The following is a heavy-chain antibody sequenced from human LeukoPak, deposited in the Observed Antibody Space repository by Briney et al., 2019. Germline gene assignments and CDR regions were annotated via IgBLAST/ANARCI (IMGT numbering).Heavy chain of an antibody. Sequence: KPSETLSLTCTVSGGSISSGDYYWSWIRQPPGKGLEWIGYIYYSGSTYYNPSFKSRVTISVDTSKNQFSLKLSSVTAADTAVYYCARCRDGYNFDYWGQGTLVTVSS. V-gene: IGHV4-30-4*01. D-gene: IGHD5-24*01. CDR1: GGSISSGDYY. J-gene: IGHJ4*02. CDR2: IYYSGST. CDR3: ARCRDGYNFDY.